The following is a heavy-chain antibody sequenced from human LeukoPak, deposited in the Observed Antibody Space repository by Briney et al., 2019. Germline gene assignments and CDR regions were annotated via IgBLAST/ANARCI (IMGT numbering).Heavy chain of an antibody. J-gene: IGHJ3*02. D-gene: IGHD1-1*01. Sequence: LTGGSLRLSCVGSGFTFSSFAMSWVRQAPGKGLEWVSVIYSGGSTYYAGSVKGRFTISRDNSKNTLYLQMNSMRAEDTAVYYCARDMDWPPMPGLRSETGAFDIWGQGTMVTVSS. CDR3: ARDMDWPPMPGLRSETGAFDI. V-gene: IGHV3-53*01. CDR1: GFTFSSFA. CDR2: IYSGGST.